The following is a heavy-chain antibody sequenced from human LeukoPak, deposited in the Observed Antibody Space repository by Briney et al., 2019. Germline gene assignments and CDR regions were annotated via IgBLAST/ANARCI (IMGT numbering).Heavy chain of an antibody. V-gene: IGHV1-18*04. J-gene: IGHJ4*02. D-gene: IGHD4-17*01. CDR2: ISAYNGNT. CDR1: GYTFTCYG. CDR3: ASDPSTVTPLDY. Sequence: ASVKVSCKASGYTFTCYGISWVRQAPGQGLEWMGWISAYNGNTNYAQKLQGRVTMTTDTSTSTAYMELRSLRSDDTAVYYCASDPSTVTPLDYWGQGTLVTVSS.